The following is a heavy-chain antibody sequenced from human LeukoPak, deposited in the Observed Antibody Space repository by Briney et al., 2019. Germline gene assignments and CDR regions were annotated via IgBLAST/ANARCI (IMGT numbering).Heavy chain of an antibody. D-gene: IGHD3-3*01. CDR2: ITGRGDVP. Sequence: GGSLRLSCAASGFTFGIYAMSWVRQAPGRGLEWVSSITGRGDVPFYADSLKDRFTISRDNWKNMLYLEMSSLRVEDTAVYYCAKDRPNYHENNGHYYTPNGDSWGQGTLVTVSS. V-gene: IGHV3-23*01. CDR1: GFTFGIYA. CDR3: AKDRPNYHENNGHYYTPNGDS. J-gene: IGHJ5*01.